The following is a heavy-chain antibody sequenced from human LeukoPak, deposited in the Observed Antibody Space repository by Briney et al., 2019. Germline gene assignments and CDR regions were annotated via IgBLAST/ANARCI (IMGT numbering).Heavy chain of an antibody. Sequence: PGGSLRLSCAASGFTFSSYAMSWVRQAPGKGLEWIGYIYSSGSTYSNPSLKSRVTISVDTSKNQFSLKLTSVNAADTAVYYCARAALVGATLFDWGQGTLVTVSS. J-gene: IGHJ4*02. D-gene: IGHD1-26*01. CDR3: ARAALVGATLFD. V-gene: IGHV4-59*01. CDR2: IYSSGST. CDR1: GFTFSSYA.